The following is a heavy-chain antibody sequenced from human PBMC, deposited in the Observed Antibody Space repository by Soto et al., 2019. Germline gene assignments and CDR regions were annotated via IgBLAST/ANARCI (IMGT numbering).Heavy chain of an antibody. Sequence: PGGSLRLSCAASGFTFDEYAMHWVRQAPGKGLEWVSGISWNSGNRGYADSVKGRFTISRDNAKNSLYLQMNSLRAEDTALYYCVKVRTVAYYVARGDMDVWRQGSTVTVSS. CDR3: VKVRTVAYYVARGDMDV. CDR1: GFTFDEYA. V-gene: IGHV3-9*01. CDR2: ISWNSGNR. J-gene: IGHJ6*02. D-gene: IGHD2-21*01.